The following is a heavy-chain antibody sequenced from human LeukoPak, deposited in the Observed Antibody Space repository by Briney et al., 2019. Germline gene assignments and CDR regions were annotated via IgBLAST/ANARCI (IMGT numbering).Heavy chain of an antibody. Sequence: ASVKVSCKASGYTFTSYDINWVRQATGQGLEWMGWMNPNSGNTGYAQKFQGRVTITRNTSISTAYMELSSLRSEDTAVYHCARFEGYQLLGFDPWGQGTLVTVSS. CDR1: GYTFTSYD. J-gene: IGHJ5*02. CDR2: MNPNSGNT. V-gene: IGHV1-8*03. D-gene: IGHD2-2*01. CDR3: ARFEGYQLLGFDP.